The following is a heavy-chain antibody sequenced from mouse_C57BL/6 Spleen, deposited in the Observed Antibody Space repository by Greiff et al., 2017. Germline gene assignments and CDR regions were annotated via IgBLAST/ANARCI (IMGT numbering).Heavy chain of an antibody. V-gene: IGHV1-54*01. CDR3: ARAGSNYVDY. D-gene: IGHD5-1*01. J-gene: IGHJ2*01. Sequence: QVQLQQSGAELVRPGTSVKVSCKDSGYAFTNYLIEWVKQRPGQGLEWIGVINPGSGGTNYNEKFKGKATLTADKSSSTAYMQLSSLTSEDSAVYFCARAGSNYVDYWGQGTTLTVSS. CDR2: INPGSGGT. CDR1: GYAFTNYL.